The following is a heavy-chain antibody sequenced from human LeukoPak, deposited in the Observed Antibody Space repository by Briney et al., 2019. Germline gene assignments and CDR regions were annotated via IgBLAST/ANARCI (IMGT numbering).Heavy chain of an antibody. Sequence: PSETLSLTCTVSGGSISSYYWSWIRQPPGKGLEWIGYIYYSGSTNYNPSLKSRVTISVDTSKNQFSLKLSSVTAADTAAYYCATYGGARRAFDIWGQGTMVTVSS. V-gene: IGHV4-59*01. CDR1: GGSISSYY. CDR3: ATYGGARRAFDI. CDR2: IYYSGST. D-gene: IGHD3-16*01. J-gene: IGHJ3*02.